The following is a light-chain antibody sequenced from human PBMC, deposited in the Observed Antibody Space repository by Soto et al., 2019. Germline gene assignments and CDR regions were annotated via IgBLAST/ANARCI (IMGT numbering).Light chain of an antibody. CDR1: QSVLYSSNNKNY. Sequence: DIVMTQSPDSLTVSLGERATINCRSSQSVLYSSNNKNYLAWYQHKPGQPPKLLVYWASTRDSGVPDRFSGSGSGTEFTLTISSQQAEDVAVYSCQQYYRTPITFGGGTKVEIK. V-gene: IGKV4-1*01. J-gene: IGKJ4*01. CDR3: QQYYRTPIT. CDR2: WAS.